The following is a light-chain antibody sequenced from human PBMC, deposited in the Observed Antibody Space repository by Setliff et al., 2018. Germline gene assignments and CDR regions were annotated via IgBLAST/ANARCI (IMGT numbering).Light chain of an antibody. CDR1: SSNIGAGFS. CDR3: SSYAGNYHYV. Sequence: QSVLTQPPSVSGAPGQRVTISCTGSSSNIGAGFSVHWYQQLPGTAPKVLIYGNNNRPSGVPDRFSGSKSGTSASLAIAGLQAEDEADYYCSSYAGNYHYVFGTGTKVTVL. J-gene: IGLJ1*01. V-gene: IGLV1-40*01. CDR2: GNN.